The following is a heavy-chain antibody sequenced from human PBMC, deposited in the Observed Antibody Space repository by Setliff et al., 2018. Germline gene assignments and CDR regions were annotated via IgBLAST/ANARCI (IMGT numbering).Heavy chain of an antibody. V-gene: IGHV4-39*01. D-gene: IGHD6-19*01. Sequence: PSETLSLTCIVSGGYIGGTSYYWGWIRQPPGKGLEWIGSIHFRGTTYYHPSLNSQVTISVDTSKNQFSLNLNSVTAADTAVYYWARVGVTSGWAYWGLGTLVTVSS. CDR2: IHFRGTT. CDR3: ARVGVTSGWAY. J-gene: IGHJ4*02. CDR1: GGYIGGTSYY.